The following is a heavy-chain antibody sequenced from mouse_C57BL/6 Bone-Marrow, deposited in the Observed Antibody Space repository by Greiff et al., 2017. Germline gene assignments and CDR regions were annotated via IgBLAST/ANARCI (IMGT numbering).Heavy chain of an antibody. V-gene: IGHV5-4*01. Sequence: EVKLMESGGGLVKPGGSLKLSCAASGFTFSSYAMSWVRQTPEKRLEWVATISDGGSYTYYPDNVKGRFTIYRDNAKNNLYLQMSHLKSEDTAMYYCARDGYDYDYWGQGTTLTVSS. J-gene: IGHJ2*01. CDR2: ISDGGSYT. CDR3: ARDGYDYDY. D-gene: IGHD2-4*01. CDR1: GFTFSSYA.